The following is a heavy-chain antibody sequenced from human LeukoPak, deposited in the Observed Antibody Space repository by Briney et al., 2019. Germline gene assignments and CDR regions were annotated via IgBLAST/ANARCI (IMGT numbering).Heavy chain of an antibody. CDR3: ARASLYYDMIAWAY. D-gene: IGHD3-9*01. CDR1: GFTFSSYE. CDR2: ISSTGSTI. J-gene: IGHJ4*02. V-gene: IGHV3-48*03. Sequence: PGGSLRLSCAGSGFTFSSYEMNWVRQAPGKGLEWVSYISSTGSTIYYADSVKGRFTISRDNAKNSLYLQMNSLRAEDTAVYYCARASLYYDMIAWAYWGQGTLVAVSS.